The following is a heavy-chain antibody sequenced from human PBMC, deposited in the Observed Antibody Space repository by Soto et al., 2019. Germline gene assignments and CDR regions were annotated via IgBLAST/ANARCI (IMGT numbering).Heavy chain of an antibody. CDR3: AAEDTVRGVTY. CDR1: GYTFTSYY. J-gene: IGHJ4*02. V-gene: IGHV1-46*01. Sequence: GASVKVSCKASGYTFTSYYMHWVRQAPGQGLEWIGLINPSGGSTSYAQKFQERVTMTRDTSTSTAYMELSSLRSEDTAVYYCAAEDTVRGVTYWGQGTLVTVSS. CDR2: INPSGGST. D-gene: IGHD3-10*01.